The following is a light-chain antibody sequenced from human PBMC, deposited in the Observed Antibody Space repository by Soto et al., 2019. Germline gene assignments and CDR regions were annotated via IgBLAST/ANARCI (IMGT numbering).Light chain of an antibody. J-gene: IGLJ2*01. CDR2: GVT. Sequence: QSALAQPPSASGSPGQSVTISCTGSGSDIGAYNFVSWYQQHPGKAPKLMIFGVTERPSGVPDRFSGSKSGTSASLAITGLQAEDEADFYCQSYDSSLSGRVVFGGGTKLTVL. CDR1: GSDIGAYNF. CDR3: QSYDSSLSGRVV. V-gene: IGLV2-8*01.